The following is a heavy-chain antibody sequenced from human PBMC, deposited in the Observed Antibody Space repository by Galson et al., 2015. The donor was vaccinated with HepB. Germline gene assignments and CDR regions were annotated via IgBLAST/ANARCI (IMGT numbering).Heavy chain of an antibody. CDR2: ISGSGGST. Sequence: SLRLSCAASGFTFSSYAMGWVRQAPGKGLEWVSAISGSGGSTYYADSVKGRFTISRDNSKNTLYLQMNSLRAEDTAVYYCAKEGRGGDCSLCYWGQGTLVTVSS. J-gene: IGHJ4*02. CDR3: AKEGRGGDCSLCY. V-gene: IGHV3-23*01. D-gene: IGHD2-21*01. CDR1: GFTFSSYA.